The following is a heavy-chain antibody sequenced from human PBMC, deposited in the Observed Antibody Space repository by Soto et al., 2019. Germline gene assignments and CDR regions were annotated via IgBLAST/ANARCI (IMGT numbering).Heavy chain of an antibody. CDR3: ASAVWYYDILTGTTPFDY. J-gene: IGHJ4*02. CDR1: GGTFSSYA. V-gene: IGHV1-69*01. Sequence: QVQLVQSGAEVKKPGSSVKVSCKASGGTFSSYAISWVRQAPGQGLEWMGGIIPIFGTANYAQKFQGRVTITADESTSTAYMELSSLRSEDTAVYYCASAVWYYDILTGTTPFDYWGQGTLVTVSS. CDR2: IIPIFGTA. D-gene: IGHD3-9*01.